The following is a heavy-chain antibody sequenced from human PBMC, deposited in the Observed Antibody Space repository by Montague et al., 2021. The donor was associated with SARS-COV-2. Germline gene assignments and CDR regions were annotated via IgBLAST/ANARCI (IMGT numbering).Heavy chain of an antibody. D-gene: IGHD6-25*01. CDR2: IEHEYRTI. V-gene: IGHV3-23*03. Sequence: SLRLSCAASGFTFSKFAMSWVRQAPGKGLEWVAVIEHEYRTIWHXDSVKGRFTISRDDSKNTLYLQMASLRVEDTAVYFCVREFPGGHGYYYYYSMDVWGKGTTVTVSS. CDR3: VREFPGGHGYYYYYSMDV. J-gene: IGHJ6*03. CDR1: GFTFSKFA.